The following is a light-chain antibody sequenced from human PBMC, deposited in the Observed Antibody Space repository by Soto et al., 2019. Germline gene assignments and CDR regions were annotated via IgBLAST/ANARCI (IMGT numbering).Light chain of an antibody. J-gene: IGKJ3*01. Sequence: DIQMTQSPSSLSASVGDRVTITCRASQGISTYLAWYQQKPGKVPKLLIYAASTLLSGVPSRFSGSGSGTDFTLPTSSLQPEDVVAYYCQKYNSGPCTFGHGTKVDIK. CDR1: QGISTY. V-gene: IGKV1-27*01. CDR2: AAS. CDR3: QKYNSGPCT.